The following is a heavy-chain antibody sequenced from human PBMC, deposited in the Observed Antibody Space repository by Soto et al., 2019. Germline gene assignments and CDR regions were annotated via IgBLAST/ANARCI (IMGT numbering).Heavy chain of an antibody. CDR1: GFTFSSYA. D-gene: IGHD5-18*01. CDR3: AKVESKGTAMVRPFDY. Sequence: GGSLRLSCAASGFTFSSYAMSWVRQAPGEGLEWVSAISGSGGSTYYADSVKGRFTISRDNSKNTLYLQMNSLRAEDTAVYYCAKVESKGTAMVRPFDYWGQGTLVTVSS. J-gene: IGHJ4*02. V-gene: IGHV3-23*01. CDR2: ISGSGGST.